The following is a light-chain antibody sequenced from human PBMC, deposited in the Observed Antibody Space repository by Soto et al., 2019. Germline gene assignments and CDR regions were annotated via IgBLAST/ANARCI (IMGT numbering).Light chain of an antibody. Sequence: EIVLTQSPATLSLSPGERATLSCRASQSVSSYLAWYQHKPGQAPRLLIYDASNRATGIPARFSGSGSGTDFTLTISSLAPEDFAVYYCQQRSNCPLTFGPGTKVDIK. J-gene: IGKJ3*01. CDR1: QSVSSY. CDR3: QQRSNCPLT. V-gene: IGKV3-11*01. CDR2: DAS.